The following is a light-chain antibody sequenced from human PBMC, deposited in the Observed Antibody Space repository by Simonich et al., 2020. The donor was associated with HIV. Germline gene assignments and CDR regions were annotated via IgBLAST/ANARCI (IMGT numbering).Light chain of an antibody. V-gene: IGKV4-1*01. CDR3: QQYYSTPRT. Sequence: DIVMTQSPDSLAVSLGERATINCKSSQSVLYSSNNKNYLVWYQQKPGQPPKLLIYWACTRESGVPDRFSGSGSGTDFTLTISSLQAEDVAVYYCQQYYSTPRTFGQGTKVEIK. CDR2: WAC. CDR1: QSVLYSSNNKNY. J-gene: IGKJ1*01.